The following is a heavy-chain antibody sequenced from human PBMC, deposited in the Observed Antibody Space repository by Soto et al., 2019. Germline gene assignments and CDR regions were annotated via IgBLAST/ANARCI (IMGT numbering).Heavy chain of an antibody. D-gene: IGHD6-13*01. Sequence: PGGSLRLSCAPSGFTFSSYSMNWVRQATGKGLEWVSYISSSSSTIYYADSVKGRFTISRDNAKNSLYLQMNSLRAEDTAVYYCARHPERIAQIGWFDPWGQGTLVTVSS. CDR3: ARHPERIAQIGWFDP. CDR2: ISSSSSTI. J-gene: IGHJ5*02. CDR1: GFTFSSYS. V-gene: IGHV3-48*01.